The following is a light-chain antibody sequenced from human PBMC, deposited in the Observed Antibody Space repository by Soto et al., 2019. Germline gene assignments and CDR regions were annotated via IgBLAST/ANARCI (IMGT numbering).Light chain of an antibody. J-gene: IGLJ1*01. CDR1: SGDVGGSNH. V-gene: IGLV2-11*01. Sequence: QSALTQPRSVSASPGQSVTISCTGTSGDVGGSNHVSWYQHHPGKAPKFLIYDVTKRPSGVPDRFSGSKSGNTASLTISGLQAEDEADYYCCSDAGTYTFVFGTGTKGTVL. CDR2: DVT. CDR3: CSDAGTYTFV.